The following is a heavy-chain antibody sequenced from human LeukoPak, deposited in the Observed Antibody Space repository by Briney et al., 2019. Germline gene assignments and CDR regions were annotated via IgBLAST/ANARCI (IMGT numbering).Heavy chain of an antibody. D-gene: IGHD6-13*01. Sequence: GGSLRLSCATSGFTFSTSWMHWVRQAPGKGLVWVSRISSDGTTTTYADSVKGRFTTSRDNAKNTLFLQMNSLRVDDTAVYYCTRVRSSSWYDYWGQGALVTVSS. V-gene: IGHV3-74*01. CDR3: TRVRSSSWYDY. CDR1: GFTFSTSW. J-gene: IGHJ4*02. CDR2: ISSDGTTT.